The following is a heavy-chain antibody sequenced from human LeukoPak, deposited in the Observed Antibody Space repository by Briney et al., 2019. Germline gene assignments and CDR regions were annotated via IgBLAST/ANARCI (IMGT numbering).Heavy chain of an antibody. Sequence: GGALRLSRTPSLFTFSDHAMSSGPEAPGKGEGSGGFIRITTYGETTGYAAYVKGIFSISRDDANSIDYLQMSSLNTEDTAVYYCARGPIQLWLHNGMDVWGQGTTVIVSS. CDR1: LFTFSDHA. J-gene: IGHJ6*02. CDR3: ARGPIQLWLHNGMDV. D-gene: IGHD5-18*01. CDR2: IRITTYGETT. V-gene: IGHV3-49*04.